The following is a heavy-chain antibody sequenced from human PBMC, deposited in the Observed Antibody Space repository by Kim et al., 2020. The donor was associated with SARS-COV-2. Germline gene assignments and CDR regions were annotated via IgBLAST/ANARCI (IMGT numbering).Heavy chain of an antibody. D-gene: IGHD3-10*01. Sequence: GGSLRLSCTASGITFSSYGMCWVRQAPGKGLEWASGISGRGGITHYADSVKGRFTISSDNSKNILYLQMNSLRADDTAAYFCAKRANHRSRRYDDLGQGT. J-gene: IGHJ4*02. CDR1: GITFSSYG. CDR3: AKRANHRSRRYDD. V-gene: IGHV3-23*01. CDR2: ISGRGGIT.